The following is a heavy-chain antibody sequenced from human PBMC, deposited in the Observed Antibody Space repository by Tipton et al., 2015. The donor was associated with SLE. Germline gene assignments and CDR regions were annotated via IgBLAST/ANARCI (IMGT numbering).Heavy chain of an antibody. CDR2: ITNNGVTS. D-gene: IGHD3-3*01. CDR1: GFTFSHYG. V-gene: IGHV3-23*01. J-gene: IGHJ5*02. CDR3: AKDNIDGVNWFDP. Sequence: GSLRLSCEGSGFTFSHYGMNWVRQGPGKGLEWVSVITNNGVTSHYADSVKGRFTVSRDNSRNTLYLQMESLTAEDTAVYYCAKDNIDGVNWFDPWGQGTLVTVSS.